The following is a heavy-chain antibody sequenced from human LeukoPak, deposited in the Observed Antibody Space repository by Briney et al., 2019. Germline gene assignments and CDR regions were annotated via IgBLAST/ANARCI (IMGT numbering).Heavy chain of an antibody. Sequence: GGSLRLSCAASGFTFSSYAMSWVRQAPGKGLEGVSAISGSGGSTYYADSVKGRFTISSDNSKHTLYLQMNSLRAEDTAVYYCAKGPGDQSYSFHQHYFDYWGQGTLVTVSS. CDR3: AKGPGDQSYSFHQHYFDY. V-gene: IGHV3-23*01. J-gene: IGHJ4*02. CDR1: GFTFSSYA. D-gene: IGHD5-18*01. CDR2: ISGSGGST.